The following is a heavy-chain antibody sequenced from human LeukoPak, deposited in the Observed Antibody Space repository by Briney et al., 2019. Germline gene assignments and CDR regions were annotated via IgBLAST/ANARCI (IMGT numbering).Heavy chain of an antibody. CDR2: IVTGGTT. CDR3: ARGRVWDAFDV. D-gene: IGHD6-6*01. V-gene: IGHV4-4*07. CDR1: SGSISSYS. J-gene: IGHJ3*01. Sequence: SETLSLTCSVSSGSISSYSYNWIRQPAGKGLEWIGRIVTGGTTNYNPSLKSRVTLSADTSNNQFSLRLNSVTDADTAVYHCARGRVWDAFDVWGQGAMVTVSS.